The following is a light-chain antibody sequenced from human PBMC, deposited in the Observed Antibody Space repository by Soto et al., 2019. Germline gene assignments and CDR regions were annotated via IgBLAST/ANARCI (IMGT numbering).Light chain of an antibody. Sequence: VLTQPPSASGTPGQRVTISCSGSSSNIGSNYVYWYQQLPGTAPKLLIYRNNQRPSGVPDRFSGSKSGTSASLAISGLRSEDEADYYCAAWDDSLSANWVFGGGTQLTVL. J-gene: IGLJ3*02. CDR1: SSNIGSNY. CDR3: AAWDDSLSANWV. V-gene: IGLV1-47*01. CDR2: RNN.